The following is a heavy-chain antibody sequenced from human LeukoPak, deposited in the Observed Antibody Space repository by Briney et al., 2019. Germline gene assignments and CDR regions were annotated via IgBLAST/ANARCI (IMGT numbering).Heavy chain of an antibody. CDR3: ASGAIFGVVISGEYYYYMDG. CDR2: IIPIFGTA. Sequence: SVKVSCKASGGTFSSYAISWVRQAPGQGLEWMGGIIPIFGTANYAQKFPGRVTITTAESTSTAYMELSSLRSEDTAVYYCASGAIFGVVISGEYYYYMDGWGKGTTVTVSS. V-gene: IGHV1-69*05. D-gene: IGHD3-3*01. CDR1: GGTFSSYA. J-gene: IGHJ6*03.